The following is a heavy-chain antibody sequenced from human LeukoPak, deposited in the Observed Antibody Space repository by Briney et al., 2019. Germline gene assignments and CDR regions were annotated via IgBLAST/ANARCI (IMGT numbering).Heavy chain of an antibody. CDR3: ARRARATAGGLYFDY. CDR1: GGSISSYY. D-gene: IGHD6-13*01. Sequence: SETVSLTCTVSGGSISSYYWTWIRQPPGKGLEWIGYIYYSGNTNYNPSLMRRLTISLDTSRNQFSLKLNSVTAADTAVYYCARRARATAGGLYFDYWGQGTLVTVSS. V-gene: IGHV4-59*08. J-gene: IGHJ4*02. CDR2: IYYSGNT.